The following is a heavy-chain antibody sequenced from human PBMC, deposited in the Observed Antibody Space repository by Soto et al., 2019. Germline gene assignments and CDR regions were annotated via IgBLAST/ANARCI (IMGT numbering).Heavy chain of an antibody. CDR1: GFTVSSNY. D-gene: IGHD1-26*01. J-gene: IGHJ6*02. V-gene: IGHV3-53*01. CDR2: IYSGGST. Sequence: EVQLVESGGGLIQPGGSLRLSCAASGFTVSSNYMSWVRQAPGKGLEWVSVIYSGGSTYYADSVKGRFTISRDNSKNTVHLQMNSLRAEDTAVYYCAGEWELPNYYGMDVWGQGTMVTVSS. CDR3: AGEWELPNYYGMDV.